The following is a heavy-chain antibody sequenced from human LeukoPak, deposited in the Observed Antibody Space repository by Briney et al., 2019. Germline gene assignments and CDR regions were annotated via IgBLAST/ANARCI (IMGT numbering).Heavy chain of an antibody. D-gene: IGHD1-26*01. CDR1: GGSFSIYA. J-gene: IGHJ5*01. V-gene: IGHV1-69*05. Sequence: SVKVSCKASGGSFSIYAFSWVRQAPAQGLQWMGGTIPILGTTNYAQQFQGRVTMTTDESTSTAFMELSSLRSEDTAIYYSATDDGSATMGFDSWGQGTLLTVSS. CDR2: TIPILGTT. CDR3: ATDDGSATMGFDS.